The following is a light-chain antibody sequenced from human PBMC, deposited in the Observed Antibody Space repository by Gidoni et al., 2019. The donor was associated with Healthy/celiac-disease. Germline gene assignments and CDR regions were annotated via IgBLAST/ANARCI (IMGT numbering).Light chain of an antibody. J-gene: IGKJ3*01. CDR3: QQYNNWPLT. CDR2: GAS. V-gene: IGKV3-15*01. CDR1: QSVSSN. Sequence: DIVMTQSPATLSVSPGERATLSCRASQSVSSNLAWYQQKPGQAPRLLIYGASTRATGIPARFSGSGSGTEFTLTISSLQSEDFAVDYCQQYNNWPLTFGPGTKVDIK.